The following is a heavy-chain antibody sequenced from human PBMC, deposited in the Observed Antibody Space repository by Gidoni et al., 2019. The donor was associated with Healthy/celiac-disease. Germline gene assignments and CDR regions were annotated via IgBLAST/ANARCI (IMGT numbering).Heavy chain of an antibody. CDR2: IYTSGST. Sequence: QVQLQESGPGLVKPSETLSLTCTVSGGSISSYSWSWIRQPAGKGLEWIGRIYTSGSTNYNPSLKSRVTMSVDTSKNQFSLKLSSVTAADTAVYYCARDTAGGLWFGESSYYYYGMDVWGQGTTVTVSS. V-gene: IGHV4-4*07. D-gene: IGHD3-10*01. CDR3: ARDTAGGLWFGESSYYYYGMDV. CDR1: GGSISSYS. J-gene: IGHJ6*02.